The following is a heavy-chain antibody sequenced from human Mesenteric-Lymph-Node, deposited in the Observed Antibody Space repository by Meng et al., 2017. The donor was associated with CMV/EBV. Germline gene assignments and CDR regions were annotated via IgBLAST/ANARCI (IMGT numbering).Heavy chain of an antibody. V-gene: IGHV5-51*01. CDR2: IYPGDSDT. CDR3: ARHRISGSHYIYWYFDL. Sequence: YSFSSYWIGWVRHMPGKGLEWMGIIYPGDSDTRYSPSFQGQVTISADKSISTAYLQWSSLKASDTAMYYCARHRISGSHYIYWYFDLWGRGTLVTVSS. CDR1: YSFSSYW. D-gene: IGHD3-10*01. J-gene: IGHJ2*01.